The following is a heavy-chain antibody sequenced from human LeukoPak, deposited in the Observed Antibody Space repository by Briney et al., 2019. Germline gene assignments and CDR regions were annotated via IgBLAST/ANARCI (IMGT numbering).Heavy chain of an antibody. CDR2: ISSNGGST. V-gene: IGHV3-64D*06. CDR3: VKVWAAAGTFDY. Sequence: GASVKVSCKASGYTFTAYAMHWVRQAPGKGLEYVSAISSNGGSTYYADSVKGRFTISRDNSKNTLYLQMSSLRAEDTAVYYCVKVWAAAGTFDYWGQGTLVTVSS. J-gene: IGHJ4*02. D-gene: IGHD6-13*01. CDR1: GYTFTAYA.